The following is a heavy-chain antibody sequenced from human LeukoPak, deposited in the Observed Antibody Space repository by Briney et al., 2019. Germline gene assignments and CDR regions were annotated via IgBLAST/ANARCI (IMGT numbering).Heavy chain of an antibody. CDR2: ISGSGGST. V-gene: IGHV3-23*01. CDR3: AKGYCSSTSCYRY. J-gene: IGHJ4*02. CDR1: GFTFSSYA. Sequence: GGSLRLSCAASGFTFSSYAMSWVRQAPGKGLEWVSAISGSGGSTYYADSVKGRFTISGDNSKNTLYLQMNSLRAEDTAVYYCAKGYCSSTSCYRYWGQGTLVTVSS. D-gene: IGHD2-2*01.